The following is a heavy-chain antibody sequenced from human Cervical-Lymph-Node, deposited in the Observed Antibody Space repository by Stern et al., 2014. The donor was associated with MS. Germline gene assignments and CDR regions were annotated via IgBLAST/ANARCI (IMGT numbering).Heavy chain of an antibody. Sequence: VQLVESGGGVVQSGRSLRLSCEASGFTFSSYGLHWVRQAPGKGLELVGLISYDGSNKLYAESVKGRFSISRDNSKNTVFLQVSTLRPEDTAVYYCARDTGDFGGNLLYWGQGTLVTVSS. D-gene: IGHD4-23*01. CDR1: GFTFSSYG. CDR2: ISYDGSNK. CDR3: ARDTGDFGGNLLY. V-gene: IGHV3-30*03. J-gene: IGHJ4*02.